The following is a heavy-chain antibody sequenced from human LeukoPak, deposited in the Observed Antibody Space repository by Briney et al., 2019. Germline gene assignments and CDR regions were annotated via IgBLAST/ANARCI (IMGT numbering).Heavy chain of an antibody. Sequence: ASVKVSCKASGYTFTSYYMHWVRQAPGQGLEWMGWISAYNGNTNYAQKLQGRVTMTTDTSTSTAYMELRSLRSDDTAVYYCARLSSLPKTSKYYFDYWGQGTLVTVSS. J-gene: IGHJ4*02. CDR3: ARLSSLPKTSKYYFDY. CDR2: ISAYNGNT. V-gene: IGHV1-18*04. D-gene: IGHD6-6*01. CDR1: GYTFTSYY.